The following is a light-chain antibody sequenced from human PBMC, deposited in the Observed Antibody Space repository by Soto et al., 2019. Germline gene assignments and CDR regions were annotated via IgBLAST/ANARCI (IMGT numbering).Light chain of an antibody. Sequence: EIVLTQSPATLSLSPGERATLSCRASQSVVSNLAWYQQKPGQAPRLLIFGASSRATGVPARFSGSGSGTEFTLTINSLQSEDFAVYFCQQYDNLPLTFGPGTKVDIK. J-gene: IGKJ3*01. CDR2: GAS. CDR3: QQYDNLPLT. CDR1: QSVVSN. V-gene: IGKV3-15*01.